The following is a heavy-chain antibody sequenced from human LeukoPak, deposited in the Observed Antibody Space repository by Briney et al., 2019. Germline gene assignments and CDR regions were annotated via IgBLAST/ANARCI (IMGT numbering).Heavy chain of an antibody. CDR1: GFTFSNYC. V-gene: IGHV3-23*01. CDR2: ISGSGDST. Sequence: GGSLRLSCAAPGFTFSNYCVTCVRPAPGKALEWVSSISGSGDSTYYADSVKGRFTISGDNSKNTLYLQMNSLRVEDTAIYYCAKYGAPGWSGYLDYWGQGTLVTVSS. D-gene: IGHD4/OR15-4a*01. J-gene: IGHJ4*02. CDR3: AKYGAPGWSGYLDY.